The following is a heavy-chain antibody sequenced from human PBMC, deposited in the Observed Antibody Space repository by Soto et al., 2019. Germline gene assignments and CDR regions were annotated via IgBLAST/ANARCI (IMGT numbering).Heavy chain of an antibody. D-gene: IGHD5-12*01. CDR1: GGSISSGGYY. CDR3: ARDWGEGYSGYDSPNWFDP. J-gene: IGHJ5*02. CDR2: IYYSGST. V-gene: IGHV4-31*03. Sequence: SETLSLTCTVSGGSISSGGYYWSWIRQHPGKGLEWIGYIYYSGSTYYNPSLKSRVTISVDTSKNQFSLKLSSVTAADTAVYYCARDWGEGYSGYDSPNWFDPWGQGTLVTVS.